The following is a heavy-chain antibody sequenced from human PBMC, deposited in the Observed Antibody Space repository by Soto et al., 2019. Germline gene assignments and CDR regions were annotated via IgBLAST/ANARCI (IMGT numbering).Heavy chain of an antibody. D-gene: IGHD1-26*01. CDR2: INPNSGGT. CDR3: ARGIGLGGQHDMDV. J-gene: IGHJ6*02. Sequence: ASVKVSCKASGYTFTGYYMHWVRQAPGQGLEWMEWINPNSGGTNYAQKFQGRVTMTRDTSISTAYMELSRLRSDDTAVYYCARGIGLGGQHDMDVWGQGTTVTVSS. V-gene: IGHV1-2*02. CDR1: GYTFTGYY.